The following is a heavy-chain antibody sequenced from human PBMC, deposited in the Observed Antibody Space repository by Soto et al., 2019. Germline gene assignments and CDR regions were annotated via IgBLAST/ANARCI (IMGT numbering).Heavy chain of an antibody. J-gene: IGHJ6*03. Sequence: ASVKVSCKASGYTFTSYGISWVRQAPGQGLEWMGWISAYNGNTNYAQKLQGRVTMTTDTSTSTAYMELRSLRSDDTAVYYCARAGRISSWYVSYYMDVWGKGTTVTVSS. CDR3: ARAGRISSWYVSYYMDV. V-gene: IGHV1-18*01. CDR2: ISAYNGNT. D-gene: IGHD6-13*01. CDR1: GYTFTSYG.